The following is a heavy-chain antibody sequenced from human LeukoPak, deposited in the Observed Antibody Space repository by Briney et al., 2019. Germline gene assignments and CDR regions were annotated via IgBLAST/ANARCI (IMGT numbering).Heavy chain of an antibody. D-gene: IGHD6-13*01. Sequence: GGPLRLSRAASGFTFSSYGMHWVRQAPGKGLEWVAFIRYDGSNKYYADSVKGRFTISRDNSKNTLYLQMNSLRAEDTAVYYCAKDWYRVGSSWSGDDAFDIWGQGTMVTVSS. CDR2: IRYDGSNK. CDR3: AKDWYRVGSSWSGDDAFDI. J-gene: IGHJ3*02. CDR1: GFTFSSYG. V-gene: IGHV3-30*02.